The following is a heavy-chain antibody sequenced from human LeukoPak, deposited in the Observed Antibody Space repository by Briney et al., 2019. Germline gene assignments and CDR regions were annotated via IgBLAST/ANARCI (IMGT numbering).Heavy chain of an antibody. V-gene: IGHV3-23*01. Sequence: GGSLRLSCAASGFSFSSYGMSWVRQAPGKGLEWVSTFSGSGGSTYFADPVKGRFTISTDNSKNTLYLQMHSLRAEDTAVSYCAKDYYASGSGIYKKQRPYYFDYWGQGTLVTVSS. CDR3: AKDYYASGSGIYKKQRPYYFDY. CDR2: FSGSGGST. J-gene: IGHJ4*02. CDR1: GFSFSSYG. D-gene: IGHD3-10*01.